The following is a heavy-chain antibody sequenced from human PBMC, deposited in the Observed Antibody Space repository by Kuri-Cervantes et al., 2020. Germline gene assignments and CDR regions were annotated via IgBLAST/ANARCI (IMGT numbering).Heavy chain of an antibody. D-gene: IGHD3-16*02. V-gene: IGHV4-34*01. CDR1: GGSFSGYY. CDR3: ARQSVGGGLLSPLFEH. CDR2: INHSGST. J-gene: IGHJ4*02. Sequence: GSLRLSCAVYGGSFSGYYWSWIRQPPGKGLEWIGEINHSGSTNYNPSLKSRVTISVDTSKNQVSLKLNSASAAEAAVYYCARQSVGGGLLSPLFEHWGQGAPVTVSS.